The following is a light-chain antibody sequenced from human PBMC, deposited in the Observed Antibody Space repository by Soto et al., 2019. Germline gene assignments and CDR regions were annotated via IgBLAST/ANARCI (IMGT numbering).Light chain of an antibody. CDR2: EGS. CDR1: SSDVGYYNL. J-gene: IGLJ3*02. V-gene: IGLV2-23*01. Sequence: QSALTQPASVSGSPGQSITISCTGTSSDVGYYNLVSWYQQYPGKAPKLMIYEGSKRPSGVSDRFSGSKSGNTASLTISGLQDEDEADYHCCSFAHINPLVFGGGTKVTVL. CDR3: CSFAHINPLV.